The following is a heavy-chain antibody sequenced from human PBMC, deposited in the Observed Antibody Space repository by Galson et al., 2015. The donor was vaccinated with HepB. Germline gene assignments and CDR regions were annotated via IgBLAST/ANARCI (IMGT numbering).Heavy chain of an antibody. Sequence: LSLTCTVSGGSISSGGYYWSWIRQHPGKGLEWIGYIYYSGSTYYNPSLKSRVTISVDTSKNQFSLKLSSVTAADTAVYYCARMAKGASCSSTSCRRQNWFDPWGQGTLVTVSS. D-gene: IGHD2-2*01. CDR1: GGSISSGGYY. CDR2: IYYSGST. CDR3: ARMAKGASCSSTSCRRQNWFDP. V-gene: IGHV4-31*03. J-gene: IGHJ5*02.